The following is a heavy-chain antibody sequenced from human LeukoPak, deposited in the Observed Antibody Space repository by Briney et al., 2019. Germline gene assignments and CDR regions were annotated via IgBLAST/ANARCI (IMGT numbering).Heavy chain of an antibody. D-gene: IGHD2-15*01. CDR1: GFTFTSSA. J-gene: IGHJ4*02. CDR3: AAVIGSGGDPGLFDY. V-gene: IGHV1-58*02. Sequence: SVKVSCKASGFTFTSSAMQWVRQARGQRHEWIGWIVVGSGNTNYAQKFQERVTITRDMSTSTAYMELSSLRSEDTAVYYCAAVIGSGGDPGLFDYWGQGTLVTVSS. CDR2: IVVGSGNT.